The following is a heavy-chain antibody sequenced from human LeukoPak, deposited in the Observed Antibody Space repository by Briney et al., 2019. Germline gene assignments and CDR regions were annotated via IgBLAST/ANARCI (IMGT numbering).Heavy chain of an antibody. CDR2: INPGDPAT. CDR1: GSSSTNYW. J-gene: IGHJ4*02. Sequence: GASLKICCEASGSSSTNYWIGCGRPLPGEGLKLMGIINPGDPATSYSPSLHGPVTISADKSISTASLKWSRLTAQDTAVYDRARRRDRYCGSYYPFDYWGQGTLVTVSS. V-gene: IGHV5-51*01. D-gene: IGHD1-26*01. CDR3: ARRRDRYCGSYYPFDY.